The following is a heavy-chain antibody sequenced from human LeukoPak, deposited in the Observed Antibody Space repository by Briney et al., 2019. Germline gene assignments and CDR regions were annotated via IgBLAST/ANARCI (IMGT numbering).Heavy chain of an antibody. D-gene: IGHD5-18*01. CDR3: AKADSAMVTTRGNGMDV. Sequence: GGSLRLSCAASGFTFSSYAASWVRQALGKGLEWVSAISGSGGSTYYADSVKGRFTISRDNSKNTLYLQMNSLRAEDTAVYYCAKADSAMVTTRGNGMDVWGQGTTVTVSS. CDR1: GFTFSSYA. J-gene: IGHJ6*02. CDR2: ISGSGGST. V-gene: IGHV3-23*01.